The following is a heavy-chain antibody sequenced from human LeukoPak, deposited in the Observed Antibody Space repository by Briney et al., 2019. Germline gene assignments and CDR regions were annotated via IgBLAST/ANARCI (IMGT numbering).Heavy chain of an antibody. V-gene: IGHV3-11*01. CDR3: ARDFPKSGYSSGWYSDY. D-gene: IGHD6-19*01. CDR2: ITSGSTV. CDR1: GFTFSDFY. J-gene: IGHJ4*02. Sequence: GGSLRLSCAASGFTFSDFYMSWVRQAPGKGLEWVSYITSGSTVFYADSVKGRFSISRDNAKNSLYLQMNSLRAEDTAVYYCARDFPKSGYSSGWYSDYWGQGTLVTVSS.